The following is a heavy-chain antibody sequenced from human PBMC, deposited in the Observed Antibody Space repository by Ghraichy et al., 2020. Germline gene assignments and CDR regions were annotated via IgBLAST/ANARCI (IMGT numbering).Heavy chain of an antibody. CDR2: INHSGST. Sequence: SETLSLTCAVYGGSFSGYYWSWIRQPPGKGLEWIGEINHSGSTNYNPSLKSRVTISVDTSKNQFSLKLSSVTAADTAVYYCARGGVIVVVPAAHRTGFDPWGQGTLVTVSS. CDR1: GGSFSGYY. D-gene: IGHD2-2*01. CDR3: ARGGVIVVVPAAHRTGFDP. V-gene: IGHV4-34*01. J-gene: IGHJ5*02.